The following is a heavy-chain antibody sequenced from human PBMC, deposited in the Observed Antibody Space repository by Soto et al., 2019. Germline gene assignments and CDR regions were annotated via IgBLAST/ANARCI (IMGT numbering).Heavy chain of an antibody. CDR2: IYDSGSA. V-gene: IGHV4-31*03. D-gene: IGHD3-10*01. J-gene: IGHJ4*02. CDR1: GGSISSGGYY. Sequence: QVQLQESGPGLVKPSQTLSLTCTVSGGSISSGGYYWSWIRQDPGKGLEWIGYIYDSGSAYYHPPLKSRVTTAGDTSKNQFSLRLNSVTAADTAVYYCARGGVRTTFRHWGQGTLVTVSS. CDR3: ARGGVRTTFRH.